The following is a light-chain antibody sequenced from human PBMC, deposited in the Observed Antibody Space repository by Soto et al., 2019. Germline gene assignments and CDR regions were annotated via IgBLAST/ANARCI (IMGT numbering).Light chain of an antibody. CDR3: EQYNNSPVYT. CDR1: QSVTSRY. CDR2: GES. V-gene: IGKV3-20*01. Sequence: DIVLTQSPGSLSLSPGDRATLSCKASQSVTSRYLAWYQQKPAQSPLLRIYGESSRATGIPDRFSGSGSGTYFTLTISRLEPGDLVVYFCEQYNNSPVYTCGRG. J-gene: IGKJ2*01.